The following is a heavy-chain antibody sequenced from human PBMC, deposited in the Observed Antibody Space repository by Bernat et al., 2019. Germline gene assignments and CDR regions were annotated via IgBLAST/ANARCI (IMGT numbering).Heavy chain of an antibody. CDR2: ISTYNGNT. J-gene: IGHJ6*02. Sequence: QVQLVQSGAEVKKPGASVKVSCKASGYTFTSYGISWVRQAPGQGLEWVGWISTYNGNTNFAQNLLGRVTLTTDTSTNTAYMELRSLRSDDTAVYYCTREERYCSGGDCRSPSGYNGIDVWGQGTTVTVSS. CDR1: GYTFTSYG. V-gene: IGHV1-18*04. D-gene: IGHD2-15*01. CDR3: TREERYCSGGDCRSPSGYNGIDV.